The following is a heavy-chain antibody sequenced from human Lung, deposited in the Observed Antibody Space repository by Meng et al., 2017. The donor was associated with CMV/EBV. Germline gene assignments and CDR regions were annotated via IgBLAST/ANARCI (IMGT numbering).Heavy chain of an antibody. J-gene: IGHJ4*02. CDR1: DYNFASYG. Sequence: ASVKVSCKGSDYNFASYGITWVRQAPGQGLEWMGWINTYNGNTKYAQKFQDRVIMTTDRSTRTAYMELRSLRSDDTAVYYCARSITIFQIDYWGQGTLVTFSS. V-gene: IGHV1-18*01. CDR3: ARSITIFQIDY. D-gene: IGHD3-9*01. CDR2: INTYNGNT.